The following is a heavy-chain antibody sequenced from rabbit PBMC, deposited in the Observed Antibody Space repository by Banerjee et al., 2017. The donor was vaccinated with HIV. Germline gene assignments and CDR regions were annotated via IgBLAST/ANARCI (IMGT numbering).Heavy chain of an antibody. J-gene: IGHJ4*01. V-gene: IGHV1S7*01. CDR3: ARDDYGDYAFNL. Sequence: QLVESGGGLVQPGGSLTLSCKASGFDFSSYYMSWVRQAPGKGLEWIGIIYAGKGSTDYASWVNGRFTISSDNAQNTVDLQMNSLTAADTATYFCARDDYGDYAFNLWGPGTLVTIS. D-gene: IGHD2-1*01. CDR1: GFDFSSYY. CDR2: IYAGKGST.